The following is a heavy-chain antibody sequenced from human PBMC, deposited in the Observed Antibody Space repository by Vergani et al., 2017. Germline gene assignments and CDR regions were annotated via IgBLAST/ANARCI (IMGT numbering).Heavy chain of an antibody. J-gene: IGHJ5*02. CDR2: FYYSGST. V-gene: IGHV4-59*01. Sequence: QVQLQESGPGLVKPSETLSLTCTVSGGSISSYYWSWIRQPPGKGLEWIGYFYYSGSTNYNPSLKSRVTISVDTSKNQFSLKLSSVTAADTAVYYCARVWGYGDYAGGQDWFDPWGQGTLVTVSS. CDR1: GGSISSYY. D-gene: IGHD4-17*01. CDR3: ARVWGYGDYAGGQDWFDP.